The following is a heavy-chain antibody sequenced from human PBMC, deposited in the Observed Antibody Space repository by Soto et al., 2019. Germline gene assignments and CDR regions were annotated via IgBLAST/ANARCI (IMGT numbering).Heavy chain of an antibody. V-gene: IGHV4-38-2*02. CDR2: IYHGGTT. Sequence: SETLSLTCTVSGYSISSGSYWGWIRQPPGKGPEWIASIYHGGTTFYNPSLKSRVTVSVDESNNQFSLKLRSVTAADTAVYYCAKAPVMVVAGSTFDYWGHGTLVTVSS. J-gene: IGHJ4*01. CDR1: GYSISSGSY. CDR3: AKAPVMVVAGSTFDY. D-gene: IGHD6-19*01.